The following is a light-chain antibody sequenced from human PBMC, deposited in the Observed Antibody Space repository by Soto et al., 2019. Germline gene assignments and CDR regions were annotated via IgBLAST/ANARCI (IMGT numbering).Light chain of an antibody. J-gene: IGLJ1*01. CDR2: DVT. V-gene: IGLV2-14*01. CDR3: SSYTSSSTPDV. Sequence: QSVLTQPASVSGSPGQSITISCTGTSSDVGGYNYVSWYQQHPVKATKLMIYDVTNRPSGVSDRFSGSKSGNTASLTISGLQAEDEADYYCSSYTSSSTPDVFGTGTKVTVL. CDR1: SSDVGGYNY.